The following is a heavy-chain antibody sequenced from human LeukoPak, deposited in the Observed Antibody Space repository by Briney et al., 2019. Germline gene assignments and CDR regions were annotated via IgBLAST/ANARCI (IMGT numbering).Heavy chain of an antibody. CDR2: ISAYNGNT. CDR3: ARADRGFYGDYVFDY. D-gene: IGHD4-17*01. CDR1: GYTFTSYG. Sequence: ASVKVSCKASGYTFTSYGISWVRHAPGQGLEWMGWISAYNGNTNYAQKLQGRVTMTTDTSTSTAYMELRSLRSDDTAVYYCARADRGFYGDYVFDYWGQGTLVTVSS. J-gene: IGHJ4*02. V-gene: IGHV1-18*01.